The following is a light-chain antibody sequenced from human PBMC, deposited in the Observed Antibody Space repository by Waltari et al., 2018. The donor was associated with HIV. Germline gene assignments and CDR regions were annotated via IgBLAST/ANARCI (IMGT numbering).Light chain of an antibody. Sequence: QSALTQPPSASGSPGQSVPLSCTGSNSELGSYGYFSWYQLHPGKAPKLVISEVTNRPSGVSDRFSGSKSANTAFLTVSGLQEEDEADYYCSSFADRDGFYVLFGGGTRLTVL. CDR2: EVT. CDR3: SSFADRDGFYVL. J-gene: IGLJ2*01. CDR1: NSELGSYGY. V-gene: IGLV2-8*01.